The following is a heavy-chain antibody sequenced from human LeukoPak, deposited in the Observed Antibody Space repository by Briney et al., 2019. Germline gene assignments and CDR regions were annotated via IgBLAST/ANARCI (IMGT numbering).Heavy chain of an antibody. CDR2: ISYDGSNK. CDR1: GFTFSSYA. CDR3: ATEGVLLCLSCFDY. J-gene: IGHJ4*02. V-gene: IGHV3-30*04. D-gene: IGHD2-8*02. Sequence: GRSLRLSCAASGFTFSSYAMHWVRQAPGKGLEWVAVISYDGSNKYYADSVKGRFTISRDNSKNTLYLQMNSLRAEDTAVYYCATEGVLLCLSCFDYWGQGTLVTVSS.